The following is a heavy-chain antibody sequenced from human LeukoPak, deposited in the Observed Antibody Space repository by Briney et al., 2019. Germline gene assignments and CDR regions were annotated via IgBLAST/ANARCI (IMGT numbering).Heavy chain of an antibody. CDR1: GFTFSSYW. Sequence: PGGSLRLSCEASGFTFSSYWMSWVRQAPGKGLECISGFSGSGGSTYYADSVKGRFTISRDNAKNSLYLQMNSLRAEDTAVYYCARRHYDFWSGYYQGAFDIWGQGTMVTVSS. D-gene: IGHD3-3*01. V-gene: IGHV3-23*01. CDR3: ARRHYDFWSGYYQGAFDI. J-gene: IGHJ3*02. CDR2: FSGSGGST.